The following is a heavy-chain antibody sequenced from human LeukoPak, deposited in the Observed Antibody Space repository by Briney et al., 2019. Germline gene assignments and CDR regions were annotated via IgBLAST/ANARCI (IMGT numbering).Heavy chain of an antibody. CDR3: ARDGEYQLLHPYYYYMDV. J-gene: IGHJ6*03. Sequence: GASVKVSCKASGYTFTGDYIHWARQAPGQGLEWMGGIIPIFGTANYAQKFQGRVTITADESTSTAYMELSSLRSEDTAVYYCARDGEYQLLHPYYYYMDVWGKGTTVTVSS. D-gene: IGHD2-2*01. CDR1: GYTFTGDY. V-gene: IGHV1-69*13. CDR2: IIPIFGTA.